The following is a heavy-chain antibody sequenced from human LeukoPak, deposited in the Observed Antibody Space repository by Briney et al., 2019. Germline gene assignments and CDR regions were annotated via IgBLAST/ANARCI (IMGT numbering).Heavy chain of an antibody. J-gene: IGHJ6*02. CDR2: IEPNSGGT. V-gene: IGHV1-2*02. D-gene: IGHD2-15*01. Sequence: DSLTVTSQASGYTFTGYSMHWMRQAPRQGPDLMGWIEPNSGGTNYAQKFQGRVTMNRHTSISTAYMALSRLRSDDTAVYYCARNTLTPPHSGTAVSGQGTTVTVSS. CDR3: ARNTLTPPHSGTAV. CDR1: GYTFTGYS.